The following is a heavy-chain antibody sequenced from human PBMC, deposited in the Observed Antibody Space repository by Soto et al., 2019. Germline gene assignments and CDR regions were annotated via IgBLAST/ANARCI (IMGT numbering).Heavy chain of an antibody. CDR2: VSGYNYNT. J-gene: IGHJ5*02. CDR1: GYSFRSYG. Sequence: ASVKVSCKVSGYSFRSYGINWVRQAPGQGLEWIGWVSGYNYNTKYAQKLQGRITVTTDTSTNTAYMELRSLRSDDTAVYYCGRSSSMLGAGWSDPWGRGTLVTVSS. CDR3: GRSSSMLGAGWSDP. V-gene: IGHV1-18*01. D-gene: IGHD2-8*01.